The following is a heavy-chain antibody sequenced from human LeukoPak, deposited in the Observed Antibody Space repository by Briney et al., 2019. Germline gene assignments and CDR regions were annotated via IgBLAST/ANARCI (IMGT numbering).Heavy chain of an antibody. CDR2: MNPNSGNT. CDR1: GYTFTSYD. J-gene: IGHJ4*02. V-gene: IGHV1-8*01. Sequence: ASVTVSCKASGYTFTSYDINWVRQATGQGREWMGWMNPNSGNTGYAQKFQGRVTITADKSTSTAYMELSSLRSEDTAVYYCAREGSSSSDYWGQGTLVTVSS. D-gene: IGHD6-13*01. CDR3: AREGSSSSDY.